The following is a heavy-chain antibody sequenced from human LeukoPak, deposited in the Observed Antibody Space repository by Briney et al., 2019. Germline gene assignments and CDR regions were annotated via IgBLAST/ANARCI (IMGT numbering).Heavy chain of an antibody. Sequence: GGSLKLSCAASGFTFSTYGMSWVRQAPGKGLEWVSAISGSGGSTYYADSVRGRFTISRDNTKNTLYLQMNSLRAEDTAVYYCANDRGYWGQGTLVTVSS. J-gene: IGHJ4*02. CDR1: GFTFSTYG. CDR2: ISGSGGST. V-gene: IGHV3-23*01. CDR3: ANDRGY.